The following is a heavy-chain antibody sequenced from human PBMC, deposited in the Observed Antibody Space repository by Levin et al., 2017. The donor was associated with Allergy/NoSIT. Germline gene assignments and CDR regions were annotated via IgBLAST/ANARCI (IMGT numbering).Heavy chain of an antibody. V-gene: IGHV3-30*18. D-gene: IGHD6-19*01. CDR2: ISYDGNNQ. J-gene: IGHJ6*02. CDR1: GFMFSTYG. CDR3: AKDGSGWFLYMDV. Sequence: GESLKISCAASGFMFSTYGIHWVRQAPGKGLEWVAFISYDGNNQYYGDSVKGRFTVSRDNSKNTLYLQMNSLRAEDTAVYYCAKDGSGWFLYMDVWGQGTTVTVSS.